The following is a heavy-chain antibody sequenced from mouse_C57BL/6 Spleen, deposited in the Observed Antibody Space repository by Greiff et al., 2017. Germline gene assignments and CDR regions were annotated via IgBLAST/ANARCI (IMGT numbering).Heavy chain of an antibody. CDR1: GFNIKDYY. D-gene: IGHD1-1*01. Sequence: VQLQQSGAELVKPGASVKLSCTASGFNIKDYYMHWVKQRTEQGLEWIGRIDPEDGETKYAPKFQGTATITADTSSNTAYLQLSSLTSEYTAVYYCTRWLLRYYYAMDYWGQGTSVTVSS. J-gene: IGHJ4*01. CDR3: TRWLLRYYYAMDY. V-gene: IGHV14-2*01. CDR2: IDPEDGET.